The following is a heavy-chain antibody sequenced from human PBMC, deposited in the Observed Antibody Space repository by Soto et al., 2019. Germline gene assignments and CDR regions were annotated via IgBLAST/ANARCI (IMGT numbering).Heavy chain of an antibody. Sequence: QVQLVESGGGVVQPGRSLRLSCEASGYTFNNYAMHWVRLAAGKGLEWVAGISYDGRNTFYADSVKGRFTISRDNSKNTLSLQMNSLRAEDTAVYYCAKETTRFAVPPALDYWGQGTLVTVS. D-gene: IGHD1-1*01. CDR2: ISYDGRNT. CDR3: AKETTRFAVPPALDY. J-gene: IGHJ4*02. V-gene: IGHV3-30*18. CDR1: GYTFNNYA.